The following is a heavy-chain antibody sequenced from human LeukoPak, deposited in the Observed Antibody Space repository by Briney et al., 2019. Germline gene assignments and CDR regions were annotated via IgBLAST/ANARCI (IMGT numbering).Heavy chain of an antibody. J-gene: IGHJ4*02. D-gene: IGHD6-13*01. CDR1: GFTFSSST. CDR2: ISSSSTYI. V-gene: IGHV3-21*04. CDR3: ARDWIGATGKGIDY. Sequence: GGSVRLSCAASGFTFSSSTMTWVRQSPGKGLEWVSSISSSSTYIYYADSVKGRFTISRDNTKNSLYLQMNSLRAEDTAVYYCARDWIGATGKGIDYWGQGALVTVSS.